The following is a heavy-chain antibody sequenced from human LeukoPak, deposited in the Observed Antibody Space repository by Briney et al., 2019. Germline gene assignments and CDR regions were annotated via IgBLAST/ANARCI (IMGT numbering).Heavy chain of an antibody. CDR3: ARGTAYGMDV. J-gene: IGHJ6*02. CDR1: GGSISSYD. CDR2: IYYSVST. Sequence: SETLSLTCTVSGGSISSYDWSWIRQPPGKGLEWIGYIYYSVSTNYNPSLKSRVTISVDTSKDQSSLKLSSVTAADTAVYYCARGTAYGMDVWGQGTTVTVSS. V-gene: IGHV4-59*01. D-gene: IGHD5-18*01.